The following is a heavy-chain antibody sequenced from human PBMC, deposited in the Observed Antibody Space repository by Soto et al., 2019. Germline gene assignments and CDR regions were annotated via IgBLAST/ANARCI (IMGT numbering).Heavy chain of an antibody. V-gene: IGHV1-8*01. D-gene: IGHD3-10*01. CDR3: ARGPDYPDAFDI. Sequence: ASLKVSCKASGYTFTSYDINWVRQATGQGLEWMGWMNPNSGNTGYAQKFQGRVTMTRNTSISTAYMELSSLRSEDTAVYYCARGPDYPDAFDIWGQGTMVTVSS. J-gene: IGHJ3*02. CDR1: GYTFTSYD. CDR2: MNPNSGNT.